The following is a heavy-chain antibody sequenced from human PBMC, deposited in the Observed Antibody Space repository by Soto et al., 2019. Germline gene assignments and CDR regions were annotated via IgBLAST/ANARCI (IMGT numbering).Heavy chain of an antibody. CDR2: SYHSGST. CDR3: ARGPGAYSSSWYNWFDH. Sequence: XETLCLTCSVSGYSISSGYYWGWIRQPPVKGLEWIGSSYHSGSTYYNPSLKSRVTISVDTSKNQFSLKLSSVTAADTAVYYCARGPGAYSSSWYNWFDHWGQGTLVTVSS. V-gene: IGHV4-38-2*02. D-gene: IGHD6-13*01. CDR1: GYSISSGYY. J-gene: IGHJ5*02.